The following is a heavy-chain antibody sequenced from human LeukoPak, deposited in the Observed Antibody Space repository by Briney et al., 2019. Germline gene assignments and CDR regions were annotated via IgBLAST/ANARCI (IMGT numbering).Heavy chain of an antibody. V-gene: IGHV4-4*07. Sequence: SETLSLTCTVSGGSISSYYWSWIRQPAGKGLEWIGRIYTSGSTNYNPSLKSRVTMSVDTSKNQFSLKLSSVTAADTAVYYCARTIEYSSSSYWFDPSGQGTLVTVSS. J-gene: IGHJ5*02. CDR2: IYTSGST. CDR3: ARTIEYSSSSYWFDP. CDR1: GGSISSYY. D-gene: IGHD6-6*01.